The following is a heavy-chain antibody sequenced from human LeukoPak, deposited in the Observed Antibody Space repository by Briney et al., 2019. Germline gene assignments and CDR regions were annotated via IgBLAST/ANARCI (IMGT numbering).Heavy chain of an antibody. D-gene: IGHD2-15*01. CDR2: ISNNGGYT. J-gene: IGHJ4*02. V-gene: IGHV3-23*01. CDR1: GFTFSSYA. CDR3: AKQLGYCSDGSCYFPY. Sequence: GGSLRLSCAASGFTFSSYAMSWVRQAPGKGLEWVSAISNNGGYTYYADSVQGRFTFSRDNSKSTLCLQMNSLRAEDTAVYYCAKQLGYCSDGSCYFPYWGQGTLVTVSS.